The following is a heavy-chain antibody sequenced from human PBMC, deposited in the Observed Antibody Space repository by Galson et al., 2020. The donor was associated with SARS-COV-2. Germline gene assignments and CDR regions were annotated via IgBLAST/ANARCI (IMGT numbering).Heavy chain of an antibody. V-gene: IGHV3-33*01. CDR1: GITTSYYV. J-gene: IGHJ4*02. D-gene: IGHD3-10*01. CDR2: MWSDGSNV. Sequence: GESLKISCAACGITTSYYVMHWVRPAPGKGLEWVAVMWSDGSNVHYGDSVKGRFTISSDNSKNTLYLQMNSLRADDTAVYYCARDVRRVAGRVGIDYWGQGTMVTVSS. CDR3: ARDVRRVAGRVGIDY.